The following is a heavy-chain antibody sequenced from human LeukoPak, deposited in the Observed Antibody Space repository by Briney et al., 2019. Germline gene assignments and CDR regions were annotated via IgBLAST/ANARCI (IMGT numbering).Heavy chain of an antibody. V-gene: IGHV3-23*01. CDR1: GFTFSSYA. CDR2: FSVSDKTT. J-gene: IGHJ4*02. CDR3: AKDPSVYYGDYIIR. D-gene: IGHD4-17*01. Sequence: PGGSLRLSCAASGFTFSSYAMSWVRQAPGKGLEWVSGFSVSDKTTYYADSVKGRFTISRDNSKNTLYLQINSLRAEDTAVYYCAKDPSVYYGDYIIRWGQGTLAIVSS.